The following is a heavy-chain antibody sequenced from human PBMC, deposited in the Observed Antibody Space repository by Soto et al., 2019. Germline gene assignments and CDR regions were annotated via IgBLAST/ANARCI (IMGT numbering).Heavy chain of an antibody. CDR1: GFTFSDYY. D-gene: IGHD2-2*01. CDR2: ISSSGSTI. J-gene: IGHJ5*02. CDR3: ARVHGYCSSTSCYEKPRWFDP. Sequence: PGGSLRLSCAASGFTFSDYYMSLIRQAPGKGLEWVSYISSSGSTIYYADSVKGRFTISRDNAKNSLYLQMNSLRAEDTAVYYCARVHGYCSSTSCYEKPRWFDPWGQGTLVTVSS. V-gene: IGHV3-11*01.